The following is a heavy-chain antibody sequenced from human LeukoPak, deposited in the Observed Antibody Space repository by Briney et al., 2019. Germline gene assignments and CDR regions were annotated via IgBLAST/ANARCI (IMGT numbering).Heavy chain of an antibody. V-gene: IGHV4-4*07. Sequence: SSETLSLTCTVSGGSISSYYWSWIRQPAGKGLEWIGRIYTSGSTNYNPSLKSRVTMSVDTSKNQFSLKLSSVTAADTAVYYCAREGIAAAGNYYYYMDVWGKGTTVTISS. J-gene: IGHJ6*03. D-gene: IGHD6-13*01. CDR3: AREGIAAAGNYYYYMDV. CDR2: IYTSGST. CDR1: GGSISSYY.